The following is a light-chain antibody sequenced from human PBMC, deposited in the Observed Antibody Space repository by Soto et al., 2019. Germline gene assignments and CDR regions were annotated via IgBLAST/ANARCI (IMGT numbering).Light chain of an antibody. CDR3: QQYGRT. J-gene: IGKJ3*01. V-gene: IGKV3-20*01. Sequence: ENVLTQSPGTLSLSPGERATLSCRASQSVSNNYLAWYQQKPGQAPRLLIYGASSRATGIPDRFSGSGSGTDFTLTISRLEPEEFAVYYCQQYGRTFGPGTKVDVK. CDR1: QSVSNNY. CDR2: GAS.